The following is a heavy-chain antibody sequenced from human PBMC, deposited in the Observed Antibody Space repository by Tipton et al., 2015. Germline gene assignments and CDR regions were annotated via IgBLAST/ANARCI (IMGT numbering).Heavy chain of an antibody. J-gene: IGHJ4*02. CDR1: GGSISSGDHY. Sequence: TLSLTCTVSGGSISSGDHYWSWIRQAPGKGLEWIASIYSSGTTYSNPSLKSRVTISVDTSKNLFSLNLRFVTAEDTAVYYCAREVAAQTEYFDYWGQGTQVTVSS. CDR3: AREVAAQTEYFDY. V-gene: IGHV4-39*02. CDR2: IYSSGTT. D-gene: IGHD6-19*01.